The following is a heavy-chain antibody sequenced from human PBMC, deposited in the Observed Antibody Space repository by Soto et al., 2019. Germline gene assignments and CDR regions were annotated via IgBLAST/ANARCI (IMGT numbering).Heavy chain of an antibody. CDR2: IYWDDDK. V-gene: IGHV2-5*02. CDR3: ARTTTVVTRGDDAFDI. CDR1: GFSLSTSGVG. J-gene: IGHJ3*02. D-gene: IGHD4-17*01. Sequence: QITLKESGPPLVKPTQTLTLTCTFSGFSLSTSGVGVGWIRQPPGKALEWLALIYWDDDKRYSPSLKSRLTITNDTSKNQVVLTMTNMDPVDTATYYCARTTTVVTRGDDAFDIWGQGTMVTVSS.